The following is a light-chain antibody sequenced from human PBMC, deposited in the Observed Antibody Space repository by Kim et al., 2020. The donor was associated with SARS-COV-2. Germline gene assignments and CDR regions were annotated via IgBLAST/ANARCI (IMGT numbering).Light chain of an antibody. CDR1: RSDRVGYKH. CDR3: SSYTNSGTWV. Sequence: GQAITLPWPVTRSDRVGYKHASWFQHPPGKAPRLMIYDDNKRPSGVSYRFSASKSGGTASLTISGLQAEDEADYYCSSYTNSGTWVFGGGTKLTVL. J-gene: IGLJ3*02. V-gene: IGLV2-14*03. CDR2: DDN.